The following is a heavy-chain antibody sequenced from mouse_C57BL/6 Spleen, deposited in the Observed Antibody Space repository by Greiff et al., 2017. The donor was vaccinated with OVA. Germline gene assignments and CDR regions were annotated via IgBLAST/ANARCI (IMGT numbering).Heavy chain of an antibody. CDR2: ISGGGGNT. CDR1: GFTFSSYT. J-gene: IGHJ2*01. Sequence: DVHLVESGGGLVKPGGSLKLSCAASGFTFSSYTMSWVRQTPEKRLEWVATISGGGGNTYYPDSVKGRFTISRDNAKNTLYLQMSSLRSEDTALYYCARLGYYGSSYYFDYWGQGTTLTVSS. CDR3: ARLGYYGSSYYFDY. D-gene: IGHD1-1*01. V-gene: IGHV5-9*01.